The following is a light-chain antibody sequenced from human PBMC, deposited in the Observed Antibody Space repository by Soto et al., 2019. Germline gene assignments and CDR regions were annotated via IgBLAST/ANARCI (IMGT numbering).Light chain of an antibody. V-gene: IGKV1-27*01. CDR2: DAS. CDR3: QKYDNALSLT. Sequence: DIQMTQSPSSLSASVGARVTITCRASQGISNYLAWYQQKPGKVPKLLIYDASTLRSGGPSRFSGSGSGTDFTLTISSLQPEDVATYYCQKYDNALSLTFGGGTKVELK. J-gene: IGKJ4*01. CDR1: QGISNY.